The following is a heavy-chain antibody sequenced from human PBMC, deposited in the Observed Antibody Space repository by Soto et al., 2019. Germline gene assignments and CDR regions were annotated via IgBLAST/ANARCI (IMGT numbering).Heavy chain of an antibody. J-gene: IGHJ5*02. CDR3: ARGVLYYYDSSGYPHWFDP. V-gene: IGHV3-48*03. CDR2: VSSSGNII. Sequence: GSLRLSCAASGFTFSSYEMNWVRQAPGKGLEWVSYVSSSGNIIYYADSVKGRFTISRDNAKNSLYLQMNSLRAEDTAVYYCARGVLYYYDSSGYPHWFDPWGQGTLVTVSS. D-gene: IGHD3-22*01. CDR1: GFTFSSYE.